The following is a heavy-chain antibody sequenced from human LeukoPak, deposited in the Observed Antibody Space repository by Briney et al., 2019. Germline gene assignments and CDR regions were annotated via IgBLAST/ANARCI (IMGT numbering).Heavy chain of an antibody. CDR3: ARSYSGSYDY. D-gene: IGHD1-26*01. V-gene: IGHV3-11*01. CDR1: GFTFSYYY. Sequence: GGSLRLSCAASGFTFSYYYMSSIRQAPGKGLGWVSYISSSGSTIYYAASVKGRFTISRDNAKNSQNLQMNSLRAEDTAVYYCARSYSGSYDYWGQGTLVTVSS. J-gene: IGHJ4*02. CDR2: ISSSGSTI.